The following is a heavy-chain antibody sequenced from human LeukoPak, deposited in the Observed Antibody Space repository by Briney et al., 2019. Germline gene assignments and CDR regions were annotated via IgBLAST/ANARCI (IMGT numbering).Heavy chain of an antibody. CDR2: FDPEDGET. V-gene: IGHV1-24*01. CDR3: ARDLRIAVADSYYYGMDV. D-gene: IGHD6-19*01. Sequence: ASVKVSCKVSGYTLTELSMHWVRQAPGKGLEWMGGFDPEDGETIYAQKFQGRVTMTEDTSTDTAYMELSSLRSEDTAVYYCARDLRIAVADSYYYGMDVWGQGTTVTVSS. CDR1: GYTLTELS. J-gene: IGHJ6*02.